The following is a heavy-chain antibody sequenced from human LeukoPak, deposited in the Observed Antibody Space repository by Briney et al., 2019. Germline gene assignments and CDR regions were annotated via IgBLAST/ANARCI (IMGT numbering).Heavy chain of an antibody. V-gene: IGHV4-59*01. Sequence: PSETLSLTCTVSGGSISSYYWSWIRQPPGKGLEWIGYIYYSGSTNYNPSLKSRVTISVDTSKNQFSLKLSSVTAADTAVYYCARGRVVVVVAATLYYGMDVWGQGTTVTVSS. CDR1: GGSISSYY. J-gene: IGHJ6*02. D-gene: IGHD2-15*01. CDR2: IYYSGST. CDR3: ARGRVVVVVAATLYYGMDV.